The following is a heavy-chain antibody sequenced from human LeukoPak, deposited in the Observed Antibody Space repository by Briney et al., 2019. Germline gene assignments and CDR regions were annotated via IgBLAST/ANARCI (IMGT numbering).Heavy chain of an antibody. Sequence: GGSLRLSCAASGFTFGNYGMSWVRQAPGKGLEWVANLKQDGSETYYVDSVKGRFTISRDNAKNSLYLQMNSLRAEDTAVYYCARCAAGTQRCYFDYWGQGTLVTVSS. J-gene: IGHJ4*02. D-gene: IGHD6-13*01. CDR3: ARCAAGTQRCYFDY. CDR1: GFTFGNYG. CDR2: LKQDGSET. V-gene: IGHV3-7*01.